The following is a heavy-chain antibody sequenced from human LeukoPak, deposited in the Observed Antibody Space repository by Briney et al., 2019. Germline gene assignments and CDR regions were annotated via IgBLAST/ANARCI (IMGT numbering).Heavy chain of an antibody. D-gene: IGHD2-8*02. V-gene: IGHV3-30-3*01. Sequence: GGSLRLSCATSGFTFKTYNMNWVRQAPGKGLEWVAVISYDGGNKYYADSVKGRFTISRDNSKNTLYLQMNSLRAEDTAVYYCARDTGTHLFDYWGQGTLVTVSS. CDR2: ISYDGGNK. J-gene: IGHJ4*02. CDR1: GFTFKTYN. CDR3: ARDTGTHLFDY.